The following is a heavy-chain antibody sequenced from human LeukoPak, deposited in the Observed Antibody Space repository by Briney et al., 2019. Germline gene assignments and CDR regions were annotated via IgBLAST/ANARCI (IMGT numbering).Heavy chain of an antibody. Sequence: SETLSLTCTVSGGSISSSSYCWGWIRQPPGKGLEWIGSVYYSGSTYYHPSLKTRVTISVDTSKNQFSLKVRSVTAADTAVYYCARPLNSYGDYGTWGQGTLVIVSS. D-gene: IGHD4-17*01. CDR3: ARPLNSYGDYGT. CDR2: VYYSGST. J-gene: IGHJ4*02. CDR1: GGSISSSSYC. V-gene: IGHV4-39*07.